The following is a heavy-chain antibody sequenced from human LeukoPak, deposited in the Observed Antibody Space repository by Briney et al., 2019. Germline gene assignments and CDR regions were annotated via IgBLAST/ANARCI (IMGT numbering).Heavy chain of an antibody. J-gene: IGHJ4*02. CDR2: ISSSSSHI. Sequence: PGGSLRLSCAASGFTLSGYSMNWVRQAPGKGPEWVSSISSSSSHIYHADSVKGRFSISRDNAKNSLYLQMNSLRAEDTAVYYCVREIAVEGLDSWGQGTLVTVSS. CDR1: GFTLSGYS. CDR3: VREIAVEGLDS. V-gene: IGHV3-21*01. D-gene: IGHD6-19*01.